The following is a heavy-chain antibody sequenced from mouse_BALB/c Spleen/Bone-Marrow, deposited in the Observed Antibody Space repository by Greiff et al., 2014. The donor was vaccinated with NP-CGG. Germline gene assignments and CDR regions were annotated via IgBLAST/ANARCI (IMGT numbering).Heavy chain of an antibody. CDR2: INPYNGAT. V-gene: IGHV1-31*01. CDR3: ARSWDY. Sequence: EVQLQESGPDLVKPGAPVKISCKASGYSFTGYYMHWVKQSHVKSLEWIGRINPYNGATTYNQNFKDKASLTVDKSSSTAYMELHSLTSEDSAVYYCARSWDYWGQGTTLTVSS. J-gene: IGHJ2*01. D-gene: IGHD4-1*01. CDR1: GYSFTGYY.